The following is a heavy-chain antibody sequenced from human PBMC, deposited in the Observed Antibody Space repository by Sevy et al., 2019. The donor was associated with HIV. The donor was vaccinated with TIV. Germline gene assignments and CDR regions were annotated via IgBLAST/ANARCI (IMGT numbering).Heavy chain of an antibody. V-gene: IGHV2-5*01. Sequence: SGPTLVNPTQTLTLTCTFSGFSLRTSGVSVGWIRQPPGKALEWLALIYWNGDKRYRPSLKSRLTITRDTSKNQVVLTLSNMDPVDTATYYCARSGFYYDYAYWGQRTQVTVSS. D-gene: IGHD5-12*01. CDR3: ARSGFYYDYAY. J-gene: IGHJ4*02. CDR1: GFSLRTSGVS. CDR2: IYWNGDK.